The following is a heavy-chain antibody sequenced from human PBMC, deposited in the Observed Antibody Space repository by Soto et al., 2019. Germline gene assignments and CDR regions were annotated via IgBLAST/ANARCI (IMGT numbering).Heavy chain of an antibody. V-gene: IGHV1-8*01. CDR3: ARGIKYGAYSRWFDP. D-gene: IGHD4-17*01. CDR1: GYTFTSYD. Sequence: QVQLVQSGAEVKKPGASVKVSCKASGYTFTSYDINWVRQATGQGLEYLGWMNPNSGNTAYVQKFQGRVTMTWDTSXXTAYMELSSLRSEDRAVYFCARGIKYGAYSRWFDPWGQGTLVTVSS. CDR2: MNPNSGNT. J-gene: IGHJ5*02.